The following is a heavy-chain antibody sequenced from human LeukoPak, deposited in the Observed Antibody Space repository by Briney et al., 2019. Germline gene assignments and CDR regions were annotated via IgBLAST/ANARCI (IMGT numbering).Heavy chain of an antibody. CDR3: ARSWGHYDFWSGYSYYNFDY. CDR1: GGSISSYY. CDR2: IYYSGST. J-gene: IGHJ4*02. Sequence: PSETLSLTCTVSGGSISSYYWNWIRQPPGKGLEWIGYIYYSGSTNYNPSLKSRVTISVDTSKNQFSLKLSSVTAADTAVYYCARSWGHYDFWSGYSYYNFDYWGQGTLVTVSS. D-gene: IGHD3-3*01. V-gene: IGHV4-59*08.